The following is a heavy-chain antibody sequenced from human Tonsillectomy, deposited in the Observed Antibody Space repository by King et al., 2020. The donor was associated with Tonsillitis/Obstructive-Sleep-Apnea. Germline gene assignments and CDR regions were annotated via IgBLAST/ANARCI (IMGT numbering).Heavy chain of an antibody. J-gene: IGHJ4*02. CDR2: INPNSSGT. D-gene: IGHD4-17*01. Sequence: VQLVESGAEAKKPGASVKVSCKASGYTFTGYYMYWVRQAPGQGLEWMGWINPNSSGTNFAQKFQGRVTMTRDTSITTAYMELSRLRSDDTAVYYCARGVGYGDYIDYWGQGTLVTVSS. CDR3: ARGVGYGDYIDY. CDR1: GYTFTGYY. V-gene: IGHV1-2*02.